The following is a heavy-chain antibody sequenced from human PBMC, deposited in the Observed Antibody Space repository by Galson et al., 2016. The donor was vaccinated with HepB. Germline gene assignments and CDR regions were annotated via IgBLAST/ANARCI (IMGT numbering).Heavy chain of an antibody. V-gene: IGHV3-7*01. CDR1: GFSFNTHW. D-gene: IGHD4/OR15-4a*01. Sequence: SLRLSCAASGFSFNTHWMSWVRQTPGKGLEWVAHIKQDGSEKYDMDSTRGRFTISRDNAKNSLYLQMNSLRADDTAVYYCVSQVYGDFGTWGQGTLVTVSS. J-gene: IGHJ5*02. CDR3: VSQVYGDFGT. CDR2: IKQDGSEK.